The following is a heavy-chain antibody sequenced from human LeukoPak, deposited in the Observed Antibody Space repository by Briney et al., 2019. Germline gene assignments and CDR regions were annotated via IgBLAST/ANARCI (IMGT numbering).Heavy chain of an antibody. Sequence: ASVKVSCKASGYTFTSYDINWVRQATGQGLEWMGWMNPNSGNTGYAQKFRGRVTMTRNTSISTAYMELSSLRSEDTAVYYCASSPRDCGGDCLVDYWGQGTLVTVSS. CDR1: GYTFTSYD. D-gene: IGHD2-21*02. CDR2: MNPNSGNT. V-gene: IGHV1-8*01. CDR3: ASSPRDCGGDCLVDY. J-gene: IGHJ4*02.